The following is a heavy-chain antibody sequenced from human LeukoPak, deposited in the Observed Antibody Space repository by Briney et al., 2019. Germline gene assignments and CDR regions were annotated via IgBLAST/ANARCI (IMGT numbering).Heavy chain of an antibody. CDR1: GGSISSYY. CDR2: IYYSGST. J-gene: IGHJ3*02. D-gene: IGHD2-21*02. V-gene: IGHV4-59*01. CDR3: AMTDGGAFDI. Sequence: SETLSLTCTVSGGSISSYYWSWIRQPPGKGLEWIGPIYYSGSTNYNPSLKSRVTISVDTSKNQCSLKLSSVTAADTAVYYCAMTDGGAFDIWGQGTVVTVSS.